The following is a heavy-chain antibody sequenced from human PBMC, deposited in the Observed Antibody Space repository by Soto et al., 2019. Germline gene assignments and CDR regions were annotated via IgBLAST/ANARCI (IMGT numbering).Heavy chain of an antibody. D-gene: IGHD4-17*01. Sequence: QLLESGGGLVEPGGSLTLSCAASGFIFRNYAMSWVRQAPGKGLEWVSSIRGSGGSTYYADSVKGRFTISRDNSQNTLYLKMNSLRAEDTAIYYCAKDGGDYILPRFDPWGQGTLVTVSS. V-gene: IGHV3-23*01. CDR3: AKDGGDYILPRFDP. CDR2: IRGSGGST. J-gene: IGHJ5*02. CDR1: GFIFRNYA.